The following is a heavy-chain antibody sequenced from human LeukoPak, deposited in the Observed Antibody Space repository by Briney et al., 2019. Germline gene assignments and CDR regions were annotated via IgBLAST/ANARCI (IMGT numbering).Heavy chain of an antibody. Sequence: GGSLRLSCAASGFTFSSYAMHWVRQAPGKGLEWVSYISSSSSTIYYADSVKGRFTISRDNAKNSLYLQMNSLRAEDTAVYYCARSDEVVPADYDYWGQGTLVTVSS. V-gene: IGHV3-48*01. CDR3: ARSDEVVPADYDY. D-gene: IGHD2-2*01. CDR2: ISSSSSTI. CDR1: GFTFSSYA. J-gene: IGHJ4*02.